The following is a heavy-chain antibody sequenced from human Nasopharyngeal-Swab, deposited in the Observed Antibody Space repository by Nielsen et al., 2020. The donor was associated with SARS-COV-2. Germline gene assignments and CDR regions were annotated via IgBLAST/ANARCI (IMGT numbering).Heavy chain of an antibody. CDR2: INHSGST. CDR1: GGSFSGYY. CDR3: ARGGIPTGDLPTGYYFDY. Sequence: GSLRLSCAVYGGSFSGYYWSWIRQPPGKGLEWIGKINHSGSTNYNPSLKSRVTISVDTSKNQFSLKLSSVTAADTAVYYCARGGIPTGDLPTGYYFDYWGQGTLVTVSS. D-gene: IGHD7-27*01. V-gene: IGHV4-34*01. J-gene: IGHJ4*02.